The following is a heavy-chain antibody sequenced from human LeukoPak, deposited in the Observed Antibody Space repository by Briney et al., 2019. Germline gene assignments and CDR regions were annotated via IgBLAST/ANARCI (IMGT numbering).Heavy chain of an antibody. V-gene: IGHV3-23*01. Sequence: PGGSLRLSCAASGFTFSSYAMHWVRQAPGKGLEWVSAISGSGGSTYYADSVKGRFTISRDNSKNTLYLQMDSLRAEDTAVYYCALRSGVVVAARGAFDIWGQGTMVTVSS. CDR1: GFTFSSYA. J-gene: IGHJ3*02. CDR3: ALRSGVVVAARGAFDI. CDR2: ISGSGGST. D-gene: IGHD2-15*01.